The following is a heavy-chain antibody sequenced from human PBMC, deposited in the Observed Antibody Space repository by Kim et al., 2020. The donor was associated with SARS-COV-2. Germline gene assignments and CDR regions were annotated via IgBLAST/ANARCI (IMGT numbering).Heavy chain of an antibody. J-gene: IGHJ4*02. CDR1: GFTFSSYA. Sequence: GGSLRLSCSASGFTFSSYAMHWVRQAPGKGLEYVSAISSNGGSTYYADSVKGRFTISRDNSKNTLYLQMSSLRAEDTAVYYCVKGDCSSTSCYIEIGVGFDYWGQGTLVTVSS. V-gene: IGHV3-64D*06. CDR3: VKGDCSSTSCYIEIGVGFDY. CDR2: ISSNGGST. D-gene: IGHD2-2*02.